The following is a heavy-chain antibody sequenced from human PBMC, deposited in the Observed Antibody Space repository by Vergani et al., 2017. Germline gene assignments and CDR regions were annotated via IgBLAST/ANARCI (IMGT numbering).Heavy chain of an antibody. CDR1: GFTFSGYW. D-gene: IGHD3-9*01. CDR2: INSDGSST. J-gene: IGHJ5*02. CDR3: AIAGYDILTVYPIEGWLDP. V-gene: IGHV3-74*01. Sequence: EVQLVESGGGFVQPGRSLRLSCAASGFTFSGYWMHWVRQAPGKGLVWVSRINSDGSSTSYADSVKGRCTISRGNDKNTLYMKRNSLRAEDTSVYYCAIAGYDILTVYPIEGWLDPWGQGTLVTVSA.